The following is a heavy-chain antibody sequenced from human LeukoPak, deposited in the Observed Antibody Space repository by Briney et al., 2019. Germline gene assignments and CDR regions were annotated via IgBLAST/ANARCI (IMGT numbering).Heavy chain of an antibody. J-gene: IGHJ4*02. V-gene: IGHV3-30*18. Sequence: GGSLRLSCVASGFTFSSYGMHWVRQAPGKGLEWVAFISSDGNKNYYEDSVKGRFTISRDNSKNTLYLQMNSLRAEDTAVYYCAKVPVVGATRGGFDYWGQGTLVTVSS. CDR3: AKVPVVGATRGGFDY. CDR2: ISSDGNKN. D-gene: IGHD1-26*01. CDR1: GFTFSSYG.